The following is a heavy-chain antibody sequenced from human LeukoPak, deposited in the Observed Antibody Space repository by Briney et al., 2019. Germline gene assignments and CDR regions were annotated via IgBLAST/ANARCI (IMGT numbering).Heavy chain of an antibody. CDR1: GGSLSSYY. J-gene: IGHJ6*02. CDR2: IYYSGST. D-gene: IGHD1-14*01. CDR3: ARDLITEGYYYYGMDV. V-gene: IGHV4-59*01. Sequence: SETLSLTCTVSGGSLSSYYWSWIRQPPGKGLEWIGYIYYSGSTNYNPYLKSRVTISVETSKNQFSLKLSSVTAADTAVYYCARDLITEGYYYYGMDVWGQGTTVTVSS.